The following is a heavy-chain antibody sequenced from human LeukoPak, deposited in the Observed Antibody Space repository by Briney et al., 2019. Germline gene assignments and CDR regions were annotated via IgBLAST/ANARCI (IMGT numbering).Heavy chain of an antibody. CDR2: ILSKIDGGTT. Sequence: PWGSLRLSCAASGFTFGSYSMNWVRQAPGKGLEWVGRILSKIDGGTTDYAAPVKGRFTISRDDSKKTLYLQMNSLKTEDTAVYYCTTFDMGSYGLDVWGLGATVTVSS. V-gene: IGHV3-15*01. D-gene: IGHD3-9*01. J-gene: IGHJ6*02. CDR3: TTFDMGSYGLDV. CDR1: GFTFGSYS.